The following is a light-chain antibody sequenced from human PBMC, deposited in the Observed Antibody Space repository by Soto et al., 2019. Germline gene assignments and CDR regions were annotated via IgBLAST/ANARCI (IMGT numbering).Light chain of an antibody. Sequence: EIVLTQSPATLSLSPGKRATLSCRASQSVSSYLAWYQQKPGQAPRLLIYDASNRATGIPARFSGSGSGTDFTLTISSLEPEDFAVYYCQKRSNLMYTFGQGTKLEIK. CDR1: QSVSSY. V-gene: IGKV3-11*01. CDR2: DAS. J-gene: IGKJ2*01. CDR3: QKRSNLMYT.